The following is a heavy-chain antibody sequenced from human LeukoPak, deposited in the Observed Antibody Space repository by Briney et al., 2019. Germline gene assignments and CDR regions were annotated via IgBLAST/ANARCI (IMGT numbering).Heavy chain of an antibody. CDR1: GFTFSSYS. V-gene: IGHV3-74*01. CDR3: ARDAYYDSSGSSPYYYYYMDV. CDR2: INSDGSST. D-gene: IGHD3-22*01. Sequence: PGGSLRLSCAASGFTFSSYSMNWVRKAPGKGLVWVSRINSDGSSTSYADSVKSRFTISRGNAKNTLYLQMNSLRADDTAVYYCARDAYYDSSGSSPYYYYYMDVWGKGTTVTVSS. J-gene: IGHJ6*03.